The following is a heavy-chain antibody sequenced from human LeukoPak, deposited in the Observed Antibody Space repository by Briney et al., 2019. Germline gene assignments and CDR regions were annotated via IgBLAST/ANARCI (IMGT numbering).Heavy chain of an antibody. CDR1: GFTFSSYS. Sequence: PGGSLRVSCAASGFTFSSYSMNWVRQAPGKGLEWVSYISGSSGTKYYADSVKGRFTISRDNAKNSLYLQMNSLRAEDTAVYYCARAPYTSGWYRGDNDYWGQGTLVTVSS. CDR2: ISGSSGTK. D-gene: IGHD6-19*01. CDR3: ARAPYTSGWYRGDNDY. J-gene: IGHJ4*02. V-gene: IGHV3-48*01.